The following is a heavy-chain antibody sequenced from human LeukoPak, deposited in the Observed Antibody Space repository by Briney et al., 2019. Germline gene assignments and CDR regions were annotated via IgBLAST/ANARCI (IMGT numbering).Heavy chain of an antibody. V-gene: IGHV3-30-3*01. CDR3: ARDEGGWYFDY. Sequence: GGSLRLSCAASGFTFSSYAMHWVRQAPGKGLEWVAVISYDGSNKYYADSVKGRFTIPRDNSKNTLYLQMNSLRAEDTAVYYCARDEGGWYFDYWGQGTLVTASS. J-gene: IGHJ4*02. CDR2: ISYDGSNK. CDR1: GFTFSSYA. D-gene: IGHD6-19*01.